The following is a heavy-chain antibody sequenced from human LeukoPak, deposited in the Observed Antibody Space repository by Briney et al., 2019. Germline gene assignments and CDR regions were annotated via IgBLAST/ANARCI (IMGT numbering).Heavy chain of an antibody. D-gene: IGHD4-17*01. V-gene: IGHV3-48*01. CDR2: ISTSSTTR. J-gene: IGHJ4*02. Sequence: QPGGSLRLSCATSGFIFSVYNMNWVRQAPGKVLEWVAHISTSSTTRSYADSVKGRFTVSRDNVKKSLFLEMNNLRADDTAVYYCVRVDPRTYGDYFFDYWGQGILVTVSS. CDR3: VRVDPRTYGDYFFDY. CDR1: GFIFSVYN.